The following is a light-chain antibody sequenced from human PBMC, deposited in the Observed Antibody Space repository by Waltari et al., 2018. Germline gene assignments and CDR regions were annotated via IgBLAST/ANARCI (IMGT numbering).Light chain of an antibody. CDR2: DVT. V-gene: IGLV2-14*03. CDR1: SSDVGGYNF. CDR3: SSYTTSSTYV. Sequence: QSALTQPASVSGSPGQSITISCTGTSSDVGGYNFVSWYQQHPGKVPKLIIYDVTNRPSGVSNRFSGYKAGNTASLTISGLQAEDEADYYCSSYTTSSTYVFGTGTKVTVL. J-gene: IGLJ1*01.